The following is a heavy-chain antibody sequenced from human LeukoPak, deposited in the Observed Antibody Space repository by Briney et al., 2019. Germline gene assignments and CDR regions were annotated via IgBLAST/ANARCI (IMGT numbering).Heavy chain of an antibody. D-gene: IGHD6-13*01. Sequence: GGSLRLSCATSGFNFNYYFMAWVRQAPGKGLEWLATIDKDGSGTEYIDSVRGRFTISRDNTKKSIHLQMGSLSADDTAVYFCATEYWYRHDYWGQGTLVTVSS. J-gene: IGHJ4*02. CDR1: GFNFNYYF. CDR3: ATEYWYRHDY. CDR2: IDKDGSGT. V-gene: IGHV3-7*01.